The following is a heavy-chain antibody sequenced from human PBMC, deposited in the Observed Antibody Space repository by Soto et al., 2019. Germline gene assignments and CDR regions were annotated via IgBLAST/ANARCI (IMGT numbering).Heavy chain of an antibody. Sequence: GGSLRLSCAASGFTFSNYGMHWVRQAPGKGLEWVAIIWHDGNNKYYADSVRGRFIIPRDNSKNRLYLQMNSLRAEDTAVYYCASDLVGASDSYGLDVWGQGTPVTVSS. CDR2: IWHDGNNK. CDR1: GFTFSNYG. V-gene: IGHV3-33*01. J-gene: IGHJ6*02. D-gene: IGHD1-26*01. CDR3: ASDLVGASDSYGLDV.